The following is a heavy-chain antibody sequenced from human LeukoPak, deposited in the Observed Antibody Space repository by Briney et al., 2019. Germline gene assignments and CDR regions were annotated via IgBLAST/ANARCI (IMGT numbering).Heavy chain of an antibody. Sequence: GGSLRLSCAASGFTFSDYYMSWIRQAPGKGLEWVSYISSSGSTIYYADSVKGRFTISRDNAKNSLYLQMNSLRAEDTAVYYCARQTYYYDSRGYYPIHYYYYYMDVWGKGTTVTVSS. D-gene: IGHD3-22*01. CDR1: GFTFSDYY. V-gene: IGHV3-11*04. CDR2: ISSSGSTI. J-gene: IGHJ6*03. CDR3: ARQTYYYDSRGYYPIHYYYYYMDV.